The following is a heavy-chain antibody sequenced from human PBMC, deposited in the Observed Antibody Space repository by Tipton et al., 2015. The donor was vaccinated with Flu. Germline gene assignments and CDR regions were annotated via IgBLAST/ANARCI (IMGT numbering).Heavy chain of an antibody. D-gene: IGHD4-11*01. CDR3: ARRDYSNYVSEPKNWFDP. J-gene: IGHJ5*02. V-gene: IGHV4-39*07. Sequence: LVQSSETLSLTCGVSGDSIRSSNYYWGWIRQPPGKGLEWIGNTFHSGNTYLNPSLKSRVTISIDTSRNQFSLKVSSVTAADTAVYYCARRDYSNYVSEPKNWFDPWGQGALVTVSS. CDR2: TFHSGNT. CDR1: GDSIRSSNYY.